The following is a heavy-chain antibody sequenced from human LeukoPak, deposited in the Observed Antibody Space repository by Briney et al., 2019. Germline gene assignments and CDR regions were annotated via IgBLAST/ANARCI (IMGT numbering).Heavy chain of an antibody. V-gene: IGHV3-74*01. CDR3: ARGAQEEYYYYYYYMDV. Sequence: PGGSLRLSCAASGFTFSSYWMHWVRQAPGKGLVWVSRIDSYGSSTSFADSVKGRFTISRDNAKNSLYLQMNSLRAEDTAVYYCARGAQEEYYYYYYYMDVWGKGTTVTVSS. CDR2: IDSYGSST. CDR1: GFTFSSYW. J-gene: IGHJ6*03.